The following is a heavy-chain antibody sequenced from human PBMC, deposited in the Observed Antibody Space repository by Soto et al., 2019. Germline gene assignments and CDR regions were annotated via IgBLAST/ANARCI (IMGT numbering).Heavy chain of an antibody. D-gene: IGHD2-2*01. V-gene: IGHV3-23*01. Sequence: EVQLLESGGGLVQPGGSLRLSCAASGFTFSSYAMSWVRQAPGKGLEWVSAISGSGGSTYYEDSVKGRFTISRDNSKNTPYLQMNSLRAEDTAVYYCAKGMIVVVPAAIRGYYYYGMDVWCQGTTVTVSS. CDR3: AKGMIVVVPAAIRGYYYYGMDV. CDR1: GFTFSSYA. CDR2: ISGSGGST. J-gene: IGHJ6*02.